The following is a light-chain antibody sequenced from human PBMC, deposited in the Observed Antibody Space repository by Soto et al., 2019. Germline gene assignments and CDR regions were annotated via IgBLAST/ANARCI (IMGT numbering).Light chain of an antibody. V-gene: IGLV2-8*01. J-gene: IGLJ3*02. CDR1: SSDVGGYDY. Sequence: QSVLTQPPSASGSPGQSVTISCTGTSSDVGGYDYVSWYQQEPGKAPKVMIYEVSQRPSGVPDRYSGSKSGNTAFLTVSGLQAGDEAVYNCSSYAGSSNWVFGGGTKLTVL. CDR3: SSYAGSSNWV. CDR2: EVS.